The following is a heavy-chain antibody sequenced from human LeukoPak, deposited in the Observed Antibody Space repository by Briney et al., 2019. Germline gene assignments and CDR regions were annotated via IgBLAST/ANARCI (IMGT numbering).Heavy chain of an antibody. CDR3: ARDRYCSSTSCYFWSGYFYYYYGMDA. D-gene: IGHD2-2*01. CDR2: ISAYNGNT. Sequence: ASVKVSCKASGYTFTSYGISWVRQAPGQGLEWMGWISAYNGNTNYAQKLQGRVTMTTDTSTSTAYMELRSLRSDDTAVYYCARDRYCSSTSCYFWSGYFYYYYGMDAWGQGTTVTVSS. J-gene: IGHJ6*02. CDR1: GYTFTSYG. V-gene: IGHV1-18*01.